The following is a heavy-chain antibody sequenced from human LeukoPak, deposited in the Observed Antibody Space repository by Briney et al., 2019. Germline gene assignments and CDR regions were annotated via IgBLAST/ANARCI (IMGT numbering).Heavy chain of an antibody. CDR2: INHSGST. V-gene: IGHV4-34*01. CDR1: GGSFSGYY. D-gene: IGHD3-10*01. J-gene: IGHJ5*02. CDR3: ARRNLLWFGELRWFDP. Sequence: SETLSLTCAVYGGSFSGYYWSWIRQPPGKGLEWIAEINHSGSTNYNPSLKSRVTISVDTSKNQFYLKLSSVTAADTAVYYCARRNLLWFGELRWFDPWGQGTLVTVSS.